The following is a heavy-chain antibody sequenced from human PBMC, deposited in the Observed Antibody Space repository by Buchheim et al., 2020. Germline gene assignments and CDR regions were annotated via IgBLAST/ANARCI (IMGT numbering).Heavy chain of an antibody. V-gene: IGHV4-30-4*01. CDR2: IYYSGST. D-gene: IGHD2-15*01. CDR3: ARETVVVVAATLRGDYFDY. J-gene: IGHJ4*02. Sequence: QVQLQESGPGLVKPSQTLSLTCTVSGGSISSGDYYWSWIRQPPGKGLEWIGYIYYSGSTYYNPSLKSRVTISVDTSKNQFPLKLSSVTAADTAVYYCARETVVVVAATLRGDYFDYWGQGTL. CDR1: GGSISSGDYY.